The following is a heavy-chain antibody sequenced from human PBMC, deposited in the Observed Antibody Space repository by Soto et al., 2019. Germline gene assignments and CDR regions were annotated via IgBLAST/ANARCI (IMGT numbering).Heavy chain of an antibody. J-gene: IGHJ6*02. V-gene: IGHV3-21*01. CDR3: VKDEGIEAMDV. CDR2: ITSSGSYV. CDR1: GFSLSRNT. D-gene: IGHD3-3*02. Sequence: GSLRLSCETSGFSLSRNTMNWVRQAPGKGLEWVASITSSGSYVYYADSVKGRFSASRDNAKKSLSLQMDSLRPDDTAIYFCVKDEGIEAMDVWGQGTTVTGSS.